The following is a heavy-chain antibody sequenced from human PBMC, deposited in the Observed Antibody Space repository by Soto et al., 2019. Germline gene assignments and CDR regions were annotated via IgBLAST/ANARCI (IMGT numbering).Heavy chain of an antibody. CDR2: IHYSGST. J-gene: IGHJ5*02. V-gene: IGHV4-31*03. CDR1: GGSISSGGYS. CDR3: ARNSPSVAGTTNWLDP. Sequence: SETLSLTCTVSGGSISSGGYSWSWIRQYPGKGLEWMGDIHYSGSTYYNPSLRSRLTISVDTSRNHLSLKLSSVTAADTAVYYCARNSPSVAGTTNWLDPWGQGPLVTVYS. D-gene: IGHD1-7*01.